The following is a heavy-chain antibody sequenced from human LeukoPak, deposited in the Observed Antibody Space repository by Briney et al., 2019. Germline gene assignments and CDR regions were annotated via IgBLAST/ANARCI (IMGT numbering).Heavy chain of an antibody. CDR2: IYYSGRT. Sequence: SQTLSLTCTVSGGSISSGGYYWSWIRQHPGKGLEWIGYIYYSGRTYYNPSLKSRATISVDTSKNQFFLKLSSVTAADTAVYYCARATADTAMEYYFDYWGQGTLVTVSS. CDR1: GGSISSGGYY. CDR3: ARATADTAMEYYFDY. V-gene: IGHV4-31*02. D-gene: IGHD5-18*01. J-gene: IGHJ4*02.